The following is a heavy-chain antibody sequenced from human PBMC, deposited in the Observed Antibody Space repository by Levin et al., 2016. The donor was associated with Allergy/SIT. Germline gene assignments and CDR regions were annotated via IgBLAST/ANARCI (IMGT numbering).Heavy chain of an antibody. CDR1: GFTFSSYA. D-gene: IGHD5-24*01. Sequence: GESLKISCAASGFTFSSYAMSWVRQAPGKGLEWVSAISGSGGSTYYADSVKGRFTISRDNSKNTLYLQMNSLRAEDTAVYYCAKGPVEMATGEFQVWGQGTLVTVSS. J-gene: IGHJ4*02. CDR3: AKGPVEMATGEFQV. V-gene: IGHV3-23*01. CDR2: ISGSGGST.